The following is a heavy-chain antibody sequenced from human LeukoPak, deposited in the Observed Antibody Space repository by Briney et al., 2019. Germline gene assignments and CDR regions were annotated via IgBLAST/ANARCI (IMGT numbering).Heavy chain of an antibody. CDR3: ARPRWQQLDDTFDI. CDR1: GFTFSTYW. V-gene: IGHV3-74*01. CDR2: INSHGSST. J-gene: IGHJ3*02. Sequence: HSGGSLRLACAASGFTFSTYWMHWVRQAPGKGLVWVSRINSHGSSTGYADSVKGRFTISRDNAKNTLYLQMNSLRAEDTAVYYCARPRWQQLDDTFDIWGQGTMVTVSS. D-gene: IGHD5-24*01.